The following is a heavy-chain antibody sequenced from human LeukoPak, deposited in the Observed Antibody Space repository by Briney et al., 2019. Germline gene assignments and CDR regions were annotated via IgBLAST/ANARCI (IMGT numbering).Heavy chain of an antibody. J-gene: IGHJ6*02. CDR2: INAGNGNT. CDR1: GGTFSSYA. CDR3: ARDGRYCSGGSCHYGMDV. Sequence: AASVKVSCKASGGTFSSYAISWVRQAPGQGLEWMGWINAGNGNTKYSQKFQGRVTITRDTSASTAYMELSSLRSEDTAVYYCARDGRYCSGGSCHYGMDVWGQGTTVTVSS. D-gene: IGHD2-15*01. V-gene: IGHV1-3*01.